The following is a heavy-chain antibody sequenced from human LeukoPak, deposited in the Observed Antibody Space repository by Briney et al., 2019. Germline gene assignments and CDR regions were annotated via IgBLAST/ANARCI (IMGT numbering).Heavy chain of an antibody. V-gene: IGHV3-48*03. CDR1: GFTFSSYE. J-gene: IGHJ4*02. Sequence: GGSLRLSCAASGFTFSSYEMNWVRQAPGKGLEWVSYISISGSTIYYADSVKGRFTISRDNSKNTLYLQMNSLGAEDTAVYYCARQRKMATRVFDYWGQGTLVTVSS. D-gene: IGHD5-24*01. CDR2: ISISGSTI. CDR3: ARQRKMATRVFDY.